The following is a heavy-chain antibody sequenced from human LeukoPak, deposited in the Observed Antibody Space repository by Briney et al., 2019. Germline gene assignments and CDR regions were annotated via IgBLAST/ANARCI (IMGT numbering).Heavy chain of an antibody. V-gene: IGHV3-30-3*01. Sequence: GGSLRLSRAASGFTFSSYAMRWVRQAPGKGLGWVAVISYVVSNKYYADSVNVRFTISRDNSKNTLYLQTNTLRDEDTDVYSCARDALVGPHRPKGPGDYWGQGTLVTVSS. CDR1: GFTFSSYA. CDR3: ARDALVGPHRPKGPGDY. J-gene: IGHJ4*02. CDR2: ISYVVSNK. D-gene: IGHD1-26*01.